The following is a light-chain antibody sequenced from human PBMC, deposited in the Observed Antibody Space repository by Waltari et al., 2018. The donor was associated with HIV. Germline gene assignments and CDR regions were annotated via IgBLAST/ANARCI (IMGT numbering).Light chain of an antibody. CDR2: DNV. J-gene: IGLJ3*02. V-gene: IGLV3-21*04. CDR3: HVWDRPSDKWV. CDR1: NIGTQG. Sequence: YLLTQTPSLSVAPGEMAMLTSGLNNIGTQGVHRYQLKSSQGPLLVIFDNVDRPSRIMARFSGSISGFTATLAISRVEPGDEAVYYCHVWDRPSDKWVFGGGTTLIV.